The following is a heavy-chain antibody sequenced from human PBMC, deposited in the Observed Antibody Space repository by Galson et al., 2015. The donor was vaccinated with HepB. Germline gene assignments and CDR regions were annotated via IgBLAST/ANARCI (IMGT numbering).Heavy chain of an antibody. CDR1: GFTFSSYA. J-gene: IGHJ4*02. D-gene: IGHD2-2*01. CDR3: AKDYWGRDPRYCSSKSCTSFDY. V-gene: IGHV3-23*01. CDR2: ISGSGDNT. Sequence: SLRLSCAASGFTFSSYAMNWVRQAPGKGLEWVSTISGSGDNTYYADSVKGRFTISRDNSKNMVYMQMNSLRAEDTAVYYCAKDYWGRDPRYCSSKSCTSFDYWGQGTLVTVSS.